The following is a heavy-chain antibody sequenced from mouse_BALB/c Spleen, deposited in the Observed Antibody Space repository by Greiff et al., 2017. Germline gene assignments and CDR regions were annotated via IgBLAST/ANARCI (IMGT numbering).Heavy chain of an antibody. D-gene: IGHD2-14*01. Sequence: VKLVESGAELMKPGASVKISCKATGYTFSSYWIEWVKQRPGHGLEWIGEILPGSGSTNYNEKFKGKATFTADTSSNTAYMQLSSLTSEDSAVYYCARTLYYRYDDHFAYWGQGTLVTVSA. CDR2: ILPGSGST. J-gene: IGHJ3*01. V-gene: IGHV1-9*01. CDR1: GYTFSSYW. CDR3: ARTLYYRYDDHFAY.